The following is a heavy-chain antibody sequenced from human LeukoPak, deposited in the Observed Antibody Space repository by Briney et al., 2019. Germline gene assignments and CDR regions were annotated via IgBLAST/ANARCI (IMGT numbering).Heavy chain of an antibody. CDR3: ARDPYSSGWRDAFDI. Sequence: PGGSLRLSCAASGFTFSSYSMNWVRQAPGKGLEWVSYISSSSTIYYADSVKGRFTISRDNAKNSLYLQMNSLRAEDTAVYYCARDPYSSGWRDAFDIWGQGTMVTVSS. CDR1: GFTFSSYS. D-gene: IGHD6-19*01. V-gene: IGHV3-48*01. CDR2: ISSSSTI. J-gene: IGHJ3*02.